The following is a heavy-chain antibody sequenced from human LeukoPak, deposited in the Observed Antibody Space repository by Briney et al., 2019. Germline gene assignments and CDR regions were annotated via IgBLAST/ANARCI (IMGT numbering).Heavy chain of an antibody. Sequence: SVKVSCKASGGAFSSYAISWVRQAPGQGLEWMGRIIPILGIANYAQKFQGRVTITADKSTSTAYMELSSLRSEDTAVYYCARERGYYDSSGYYSDIWGQGTMVTVSS. CDR3: ARERGYYDSSGYYSDI. D-gene: IGHD3-22*01. J-gene: IGHJ3*02. CDR1: GGAFSSYA. CDR2: IIPILGIA. V-gene: IGHV1-69*04.